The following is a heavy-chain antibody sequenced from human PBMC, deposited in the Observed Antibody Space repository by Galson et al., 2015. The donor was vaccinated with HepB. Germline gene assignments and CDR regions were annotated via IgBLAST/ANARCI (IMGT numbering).Heavy chain of an antibody. CDR2: INAGKGDT. D-gene: IGHD6-19*01. Sequence: SVKVSCKASGHTFSSFRIHWVRQAPGQSLEWLGWINAGKGDTKYSQRFQDRLTITRETSANLVYMELTSLISEDTALYYCTRSWAVSGSWFDSWGQGTLVTVSS. CDR3: TRSWAVSGSWFDS. V-gene: IGHV1-3*01. CDR1: GHTFSSFR. J-gene: IGHJ5*01.